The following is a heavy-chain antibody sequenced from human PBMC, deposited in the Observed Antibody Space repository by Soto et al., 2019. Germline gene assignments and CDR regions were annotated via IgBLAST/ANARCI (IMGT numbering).Heavy chain of an antibody. V-gene: IGHV3-73*02. D-gene: IGHD1-7*01. Sequence: EVQLVESGGGFVQPGGSLKLSCSSSGFTFSGSAMHWVRQASGKGLEWVGRMRSKANSYATAYAAAVKGRFTISRDDSKNMAYLQMNSLNAEGPAVDYWTRAVTVTTAHLVFWGQGTRVTVSS. CDR2: MRSKANSYAT. CDR3: TRAVTVTTAHLVF. J-gene: IGHJ4*02. CDR1: GFTFSGSA.